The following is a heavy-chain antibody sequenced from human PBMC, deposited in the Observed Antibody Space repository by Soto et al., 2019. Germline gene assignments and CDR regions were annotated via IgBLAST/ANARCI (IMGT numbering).Heavy chain of an antibody. Sequence: GGSLRLACAASGFTFRSYGMHWVRQAPGKGLEWVAVISYDGSNKYYADSVKGRFTISRDNSKNTLYLQMNSLRAEDTAVYYCASPPGGYYDSSGYEPDFDYWGQGTLVTVSS. V-gene: IGHV3-30*03. CDR2: ISYDGSNK. CDR1: GFTFRSYG. D-gene: IGHD3-22*01. CDR3: ASPPGGYYDSSGYEPDFDY. J-gene: IGHJ4*02.